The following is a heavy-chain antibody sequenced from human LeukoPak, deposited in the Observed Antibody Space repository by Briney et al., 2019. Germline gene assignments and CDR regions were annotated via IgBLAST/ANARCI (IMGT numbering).Heavy chain of an antibody. J-gene: IGHJ4*02. V-gene: IGHV4-59*02. CDR3: ARESAGSLHDSTAAFHY. Sequence: SETLSLTCSVSGDSVTSTYWSWIRQPPGKGLEWIAYGHHSESSNYNPSFRSRVTIPVDTSRNRFSLRLTSVTAADTAVYYCARESAGSLHDSTAAFHYWGQGILVIVSS. CDR2: GHHSESS. D-gene: IGHD2-8*02. CDR1: GDSVTSTY.